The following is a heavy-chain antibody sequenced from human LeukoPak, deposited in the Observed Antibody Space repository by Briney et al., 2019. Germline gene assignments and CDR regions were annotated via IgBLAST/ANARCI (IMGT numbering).Heavy chain of an antibody. Sequence: PSQTLSLTCTVSGGSISSHYWSWIRQPPGKGLGWIGYIYYSGSTNYNPSLKSRVTISVDTSKNQFSLKLSAVTAADTAVYYCARRRLYYYMDVWGKGTTVTVSS. J-gene: IGHJ6*03. CDR3: ARRRLYYYMDV. CDR2: IYYSGST. CDR1: GGSISSHY. V-gene: IGHV4-59*11.